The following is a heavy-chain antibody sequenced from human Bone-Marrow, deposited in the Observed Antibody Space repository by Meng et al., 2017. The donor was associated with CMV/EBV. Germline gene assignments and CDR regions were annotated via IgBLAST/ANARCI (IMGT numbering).Heavy chain of an antibody. CDR2: FYYSGRT. CDR3: ARGGNVYGTRSVTTYYYYGMDV. Sequence: SETLSLTCTVSGDSISSSSYYWGWIRQPPGKGLEWIGSFYYSGRTYYSPSLKSRVTISADTSKNQFSLKLSSVTAADTAVYYCARGGNVYGTRSVTTYYYYGMDVWGQGTTVTVSS. J-gene: IGHJ6*02. V-gene: IGHV4-39*07. D-gene: IGHD4-11*01. CDR1: GDSISSSSYY.